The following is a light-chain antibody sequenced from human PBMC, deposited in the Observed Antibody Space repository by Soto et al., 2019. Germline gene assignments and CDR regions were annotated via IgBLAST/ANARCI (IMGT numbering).Light chain of an antibody. Sequence: ENVLTQSPGTLSLSPGERATLSCRASQSVSSSFVAWYQQKPGQAPRLVIYGAASRDTGIPDRFSGSGSGTDFTLTISRLEHEDFAVYYCQQYGSLPITFGQGTRLEIK. V-gene: IGKV3-20*01. CDR2: GAA. CDR3: QQYGSLPIT. CDR1: QSVSSSF. J-gene: IGKJ5*01.